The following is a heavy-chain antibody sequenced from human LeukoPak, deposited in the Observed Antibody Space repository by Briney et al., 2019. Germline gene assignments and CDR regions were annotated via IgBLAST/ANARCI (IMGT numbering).Heavy chain of an antibody. CDR2: IYYSGST. CDR3: AGVYCSGGSCYQDY. J-gene: IGHJ4*02. Sequence: PSETLSLTCTVSGGSIGSYYWSWIRQPPGKGLEWIGYIYYSGSTNYNPSLKSRVTISVDTSKNQFSLKLSSVTAADTAVYYCAGVYCSGGSCYQDYWGQGTLVTVSS. D-gene: IGHD2-15*01. CDR1: GGSIGSYY. V-gene: IGHV4-59*08.